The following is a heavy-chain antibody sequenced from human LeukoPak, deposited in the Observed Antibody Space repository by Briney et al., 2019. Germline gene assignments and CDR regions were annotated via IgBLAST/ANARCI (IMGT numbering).Heavy chain of an antibody. V-gene: IGHV4-61*02. D-gene: IGHD5-12*01. Sequence: SETLSLTCTVSGGSISSGSYYWSWIRQPAGKGLEWIGRIYTSGSTNYNPSLKSRVSISVDTSKNQFSLKLSSVTAADTAVYYCASYSGYDWRVDYWGQGTLVTVSS. CDR1: GGSISSGSYY. J-gene: IGHJ4*02. CDR3: ASYSGYDWRVDY. CDR2: IYTSGST.